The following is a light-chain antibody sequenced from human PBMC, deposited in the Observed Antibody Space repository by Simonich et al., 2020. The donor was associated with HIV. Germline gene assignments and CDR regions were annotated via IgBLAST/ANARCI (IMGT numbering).Light chain of an antibody. V-gene: IGKV3-15*01. CDR1: QSVSSN. J-gene: IGKJ1*01. Sequence: EIVMTQSPATLSVSPGERATLSCRASQSVSSNLAWYQQKPGQAPRLLIYVASTRATGFPARFSGSGSGTEFTLTISSLQSEDFALYYCQHYNNWPRTFGQGTKVEIK. CDR2: VAS. CDR3: QHYNNWPRT.